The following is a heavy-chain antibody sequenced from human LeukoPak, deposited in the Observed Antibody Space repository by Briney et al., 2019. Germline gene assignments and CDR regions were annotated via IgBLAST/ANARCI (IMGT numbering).Heavy chain of an antibody. CDR2: IYYSGGNT. CDR3: AKDQGQAVVPRRFDY. V-gene: IGHV3-23*01. J-gene: IGHJ4*02. D-gene: IGHD2-2*01. CDR1: GFMFSNFA. Sequence: PGGSLRLSCAASGFMFSNFATSWVRQAPGKGLEWVSTIYYSGGNTYSADSVKGRFTISRDNAKNTPYLQMNSLRAEDTAVYYCAKDQGQAVVPRRFDYWGQGTLVTVSS.